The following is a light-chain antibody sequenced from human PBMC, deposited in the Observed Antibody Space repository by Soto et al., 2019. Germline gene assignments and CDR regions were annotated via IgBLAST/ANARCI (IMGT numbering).Light chain of an antibody. CDR2: DVS. V-gene: IGLV2-11*01. CDR3: CSYAGSYTWV. Sequence: QSALIQPRSVSGSPGQSVTISCTGTSSDVGGYNYVSWYRQHPGKAPKLMIYDVSKRPSGVPDRFSGSKSGNTASLTISGLQAEDEAEYYCCSYAGSYTWVFVTGTKLTVL. J-gene: IGLJ1*01. CDR1: SSDVGGYNY.